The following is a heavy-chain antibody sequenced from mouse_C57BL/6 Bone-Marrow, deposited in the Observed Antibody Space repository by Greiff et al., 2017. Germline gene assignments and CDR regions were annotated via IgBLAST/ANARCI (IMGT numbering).Heavy chain of an antibody. D-gene: IGHD1-1*01. CDR3: AWYYGSSLYWYFDV. CDR2: IHPNSGST. CDR1: GYTFTSYW. J-gene: IGHJ1*03. V-gene: IGHV1-64*01. Sequence: QVQLQQPGAELVKPGASVKLSCKASGYTFTSYWMHWVKQRPGQGLEWIGMIHPNSGSTNYNVKFKSKATLTVDKSSSTAYMQLSSLTSEDSAVFYCAWYYGSSLYWYFDVWGTGTTVTVSS.